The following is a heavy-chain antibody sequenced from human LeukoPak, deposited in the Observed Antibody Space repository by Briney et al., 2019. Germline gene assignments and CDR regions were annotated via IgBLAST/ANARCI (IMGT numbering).Heavy chain of an antibody. J-gene: IGHJ6*02. V-gene: IGHV4-59*01. CDR2: IYYSGTT. Sequence: SETLSLTCTVSGGSISSYYGSWIRQRPGKGLEWMGFIYYSGTTKYNPSLKSRVTISVDTSKNQFSLKLSSVTAADTAVYYCAGSYDSRGYYYYGMGVWGQGTTVTVSS. CDR3: AGSYDSRGYYYYGMGV. D-gene: IGHD3-22*01. CDR1: GGSISSYY.